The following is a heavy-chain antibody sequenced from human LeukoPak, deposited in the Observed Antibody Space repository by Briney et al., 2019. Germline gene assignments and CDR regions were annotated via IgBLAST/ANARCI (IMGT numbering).Heavy chain of an antibody. CDR3: ARDERVTIFGVVHNAFDI. J-gene: IGHJ3*02. CDR1: GGSFSAYY. CDR2: INHSGST. Sequence: SETLSLTCAVYGGSFSAYYWSWIRQPPGKGLEWIGEINHSGSTNYNPSLKSRVTISVDRSKNQFSLKLSSVTAADTAVYYCARDERVTIFGVVHNAFDIWGQGTMVTVSS. D-gene: IGHD3-3*01. V-gene: IGHV4-34*01.